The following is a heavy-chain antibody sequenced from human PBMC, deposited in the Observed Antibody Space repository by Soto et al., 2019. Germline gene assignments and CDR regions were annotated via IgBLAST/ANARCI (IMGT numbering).Heavy chain of an antibody. D-gene: IGHD4-17*01. V-gene: IGHV4-59*12. Sequence: KTSETLSLTCSVSGGSISAYYWSWIRQPPGKGLEWIGYVYYSGSTSYTPSLKSRVIISVDTPKNQFSLRLSSVTAADTAVYYCERARYGDFYYYNMDVWGQGTTVTVSS. CDR2: VYYSGST. J-gene: IGHJ6*02. CDR3: ERARYGDFYYYNMDV. CDR1: GGSISAYY.